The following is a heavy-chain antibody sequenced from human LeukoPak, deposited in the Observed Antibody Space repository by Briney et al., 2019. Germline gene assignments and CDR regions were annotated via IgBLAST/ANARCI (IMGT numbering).Heavy chain of an antibody. V-gene: IGHV5-51*01. D-gene: IGHD5-18*01. CDR1: GYSFTSYW. Sequence: PGESLKISCKGSGYSFTSYWIGWVRQMPGKGLEWMGIIYPGDSDTRYSPSFQGQVTISADKSISTAYLQWSSLKASDTAMYYCARQVESGYSYHDAFDIWGQGTMVTVSS. CDR3: ARQVESGYSYHDAFDI. J-gene: IGHJ3*02. CDR2: IYPGDSDT.